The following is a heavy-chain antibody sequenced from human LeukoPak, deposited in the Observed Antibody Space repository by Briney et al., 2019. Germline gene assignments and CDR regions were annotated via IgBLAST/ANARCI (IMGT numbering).Heavy chain of an antibody. V-gene: IGHV1-2*02. CDR1: GYTFTSYD. J-gene: IGHJ4*02. Sequence: ASVKVSCKASGYTFTSYDINWVRQAPGQGLEWMGWINPNSGGTNYAQKFQGRVTMTRDTSISTAYMELSRLRSDDTAVYYCARDVAGTAEPFDYWGQGTLVTVPS. CDR2: INPNSGGT. D-gene: IGHD6-19*01. CDR3: ARDVAGTAEPFDY.